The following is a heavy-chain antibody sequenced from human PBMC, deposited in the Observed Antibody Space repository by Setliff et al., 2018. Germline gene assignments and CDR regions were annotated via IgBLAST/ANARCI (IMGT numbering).Heavy chain of an antibody. CDR1: GFTFTSDA. J-gene: IGHJ4*02. D-gene: IGHD6-13*01. V-gene: IGHV3-23*03. CDR3: AKCSSWHGHYPHFNY. Sequence: GESLRLSCAASGFTFTSDALTWVRQAPGKGLEWVSIISGDGGSIYYADSVKGRFTISRDNSNNTLYLQMSSLRAEDTAVYYCAKCSSWHGHYPHFNYWGQGTLVTVSS. CDR2: ISGDGGSI.